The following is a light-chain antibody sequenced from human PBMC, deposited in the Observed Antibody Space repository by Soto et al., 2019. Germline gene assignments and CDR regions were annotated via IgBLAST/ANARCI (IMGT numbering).Light chain of an antibody. V-gene: IGLV2-14*01. CDR3: SSYTSSSTRV. CDR2: EVS. Sequence: SVLTQPASVSGSPGQSITISCTGTSSDVGGYNYVSWYQQHPGKAPKLMIYEVSNRPSGVSNRSSGSKSGNTASLTISGLQAEDEADYYCSSYTSSSTRVFGTRTKVTVL. CDR1: SSDVGGYNY. J-gene: IGLJ1*01.